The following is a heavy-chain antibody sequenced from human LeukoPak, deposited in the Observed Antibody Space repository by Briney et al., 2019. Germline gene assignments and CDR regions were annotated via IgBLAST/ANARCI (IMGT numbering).Heavy chain of an antibody. CDR1: GFTFDSYA. CDR3: TRAGKPPYFDY. CDR2: IRGTPCGGTT. Sequence: GGSLRLSCAASGFTFDSYAIHWVRQAPGKGLEWVALIRGTPCGGTTEYAASVKGRFTISRDDSKSIAYLQMNSLKTEDTAVYYCTRAGKPPYFDYWGQGTLVIVSS. V-gene: IGHV3-49*04. J-gene: IGHJ4*02.